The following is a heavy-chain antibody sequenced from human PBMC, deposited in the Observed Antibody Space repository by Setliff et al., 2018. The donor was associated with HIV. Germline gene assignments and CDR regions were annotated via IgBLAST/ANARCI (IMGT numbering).Heavy chain of an antibody. CDR2: IYYDGTT. CDR3: ARVGWDYYDSSGVGEFDY. J-gene: IGHJ4*02. D-gene: IGHD3-22*01. CDR1: GGSMSGLY. Sequence: PSETLSLTCTVSGGSMSGLYWSWIRQPPGKGLEWVGYIYYDGTTTYNPSLKSRATISVDTSENQFSLMLSSATAADTAVYYCARVGWDYYDSSGVGEFDYWGQGTLVTVSS. V-gene: IGHV4-59*01.